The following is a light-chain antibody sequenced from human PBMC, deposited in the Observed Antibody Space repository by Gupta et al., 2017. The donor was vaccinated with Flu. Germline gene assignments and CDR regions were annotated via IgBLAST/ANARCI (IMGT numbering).Light chain of an antibody. CDR3: MQGSHWPWA. CDR1: QDLVHSSGNTS. V-gene: IGKV2-30*02. CDR2: YGS. Sequence: VTLGQPASISCRSSQDLVHSSGNTSLHWFHQRPGQSPRRLIYYGSYRDSGVPDRFSGSGSGTDFTLQISRVEAEDVGLYFCMQGSHWPWAFGQGTKVEIK. J-gene: IGKJ1*01.